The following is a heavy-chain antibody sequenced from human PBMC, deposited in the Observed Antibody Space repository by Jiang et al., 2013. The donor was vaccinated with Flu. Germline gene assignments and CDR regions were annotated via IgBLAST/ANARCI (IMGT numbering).Heavy chain of an antibody. V-gene: IGHV3-21*01. CDR3: ARAPGTLNYYDSSGSPMDY. J-gene: IGHJ4*02. D-gene: IGHD3-22*01. CDR1: GFTFSSYS. CDR2: ISSSSSYI. Sequence: VESGGGLVKPGGSLRLSCAASGFTFSSYSMNWVRQAPGKGLEWVSSISSSSSYIYYADSVKGRFTISRDNAKNSLYLQMNSLRAEDTAVYYCARAPGTLNYYDSSGSPMDYWGQGTLVTVSS.